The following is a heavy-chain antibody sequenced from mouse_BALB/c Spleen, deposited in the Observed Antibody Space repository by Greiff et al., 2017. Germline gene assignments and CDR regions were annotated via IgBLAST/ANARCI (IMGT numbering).Heavy chain of an antibody. CDR3: ARHYGSSYWYFDV. V-gene: IGHV5-6-2*01. J-gene: IGHJ1*01. CDR1: GFTFSSYY. Sequence: DVMLVESGGGLVKLGGSLKLSCAASGFTFSSYYMSWVRQTPEKRLELVAAINSNGGSTYYPDTVKGRFTISRDNAKNTLCLQMSSLKSEDTALYYCARHYGSSYWYFDVWGAGTTVTVSS. CDR2: INSNGGST. D-gene: IGHD1-1*01.